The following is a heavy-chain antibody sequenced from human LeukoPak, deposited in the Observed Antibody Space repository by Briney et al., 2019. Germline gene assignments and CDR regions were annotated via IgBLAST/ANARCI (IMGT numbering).Heavy chain of an antibody. D-gene: IGHD2-2*01. CDR2: THTSGSP. CDR3: ARATQRYCSGTTCFPYWFDT. V-gene: IGHV4-4*09. Sequence: PSGTLSLTCTVSGGSMTHYFWNWIRQPPGKGLEWIGYTHTSGSPVYSRSLKSRVTISLDTSKNQFSLMLSSVTAADTAVYFCARATQRYCSGTTCFPYWFDTWGQGTLATVSS. CDR1: GGSMTHYF. J-gene: IGHJ5*02.